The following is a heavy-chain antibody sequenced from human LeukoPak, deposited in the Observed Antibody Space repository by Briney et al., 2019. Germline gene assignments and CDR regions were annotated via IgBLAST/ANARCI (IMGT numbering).Heavy chain of an antibody. CDR2: INVSGGTT. V-gene: IGHV1-46*01. D-gene: IGHD6-6*01. J-gene: IGHJ5*02. Sequence: GASVKDSCKASGYTFTSYYINWVRQAPGQGLEWMGIINVSGGTTSYAQKFQGRVTMTRDTSTTTVYMELSSLRSEDTAVYYCARDLGQSRSSRGRFDPWGQGTLVTVSS. CDR1: GYTFTSYY. CDR3: ARDLGQSRSSRGRFDP.